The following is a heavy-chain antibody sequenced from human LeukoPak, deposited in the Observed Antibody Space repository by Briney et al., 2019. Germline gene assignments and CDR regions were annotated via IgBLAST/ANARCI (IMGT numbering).Heavy chain of an antibody. J-gene: IGHJ4*02. Sequence: ASVKVSCKASGYTFTSYGISWVRQAPGQGLEWMGWISAYNGNTNYAQKLQGRVTMTTDTSTSTAYMELRSLRSDDTAVYYCARDLEYDFWSGYSVGDIDYWGQGTLVTVSS. D-gene: IGHD3-3*01. CDR3: ARDLEYDFWSGYSVGDIDY. V-gene: IGHV1-18*01. CDR2: ISAYNGNT. CDR1: GYTFTSYG.